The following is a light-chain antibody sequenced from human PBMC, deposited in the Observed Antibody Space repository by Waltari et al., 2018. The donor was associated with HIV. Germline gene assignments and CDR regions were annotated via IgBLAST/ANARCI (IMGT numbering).Light chain of an antibody. CDR2: DTS. V-gene: IGLV7-46*01. CDR1: TGAVTSGHY. J-gene: IGLJ3*02. CDR3: LLSYSGANWV. Sequence: QAVVTQEPSLTVSPGGTVTRTCGSSTGAVTSGHYPYWFQQKPGQAPRTLIYDTSNKHSWTPARFSGSLLGGKAALTLSGAQPEDEAEYYCLLSYSGANWVFGGGTKLTVL.